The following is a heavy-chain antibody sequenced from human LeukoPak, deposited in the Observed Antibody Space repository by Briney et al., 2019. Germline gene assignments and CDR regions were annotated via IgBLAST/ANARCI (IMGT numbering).Heavy chain of an antibody. CDR1: GGSFSGYY. CDR3: ARGWYNWNYSFDY. V-gene: IGHV4-34*01. CDR2: INHSGST. J-gene: IGHJ4*02. Sequence: SETLSLTCAVYGGSFSGYYWSWIRQPPGKGLEWIGEINHSGSTNYNPSLKSRVTISVDTSKNQFSLKLSSVTAADTAVYYCARGWYNWNYSFDYWGQGTLVTVSS. D-gene: IGHD1-7*01.